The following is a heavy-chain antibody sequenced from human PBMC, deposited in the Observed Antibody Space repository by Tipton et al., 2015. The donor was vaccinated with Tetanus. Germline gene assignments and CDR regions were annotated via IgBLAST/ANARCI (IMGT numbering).Heavy chain of an antibody. Sequence: QLVQSGAEVKKPGSSVKVSCKASGGTFSNYALSWVRQAPGQGLEWLGRMNPKNGDTYYAQNFQGRVTMTRDTSTTTAYLELSGLRSEDTAVYYCASGSLLRYGLDVWGQGTTVIVSS. V-gene: IGHV1-8*01. J-gene: IGHJ6*02. CDR2: MNPKNGDT. CDR1: GGTFSNYA. CDR3: ASGSLLRYGLDV.